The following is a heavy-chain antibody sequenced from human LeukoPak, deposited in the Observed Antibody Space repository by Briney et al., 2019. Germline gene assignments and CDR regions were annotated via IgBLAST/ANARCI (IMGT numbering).Heavy chain of an antibody. Sequence: GASVNVSCKASGGTFSNYAISWVRQAPGQGLEWMGGIIPIFGTANYAQKFQGRLTITADESTNTAYMELSSLRSEDTAVYYCARDLDVSGTYYNLGYWGQGTLVTVSS. D-gene: IGHD3-10*01. J-gene: IGHJ4*02. CDR2: IIPIFGTA. CDR1: GGTFSNYA. CDR3: ARDLDVSGTYYNLGY. V-gene: IGHV1-69*13.